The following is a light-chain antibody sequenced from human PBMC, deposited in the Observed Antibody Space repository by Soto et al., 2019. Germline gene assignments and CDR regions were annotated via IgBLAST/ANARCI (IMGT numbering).Light chain of an antibody. CDR3: HHYNNWPRT. V-gene: IGKV3-15*01. J-gene: IGKJ1*01. CDR2: GAS. Sequence: EIVMTQSPASLSVSPGERATLSCGASQNVNSNLAWYQQKPGQAPRFLIYGASTRATGIPARFSGSGSGTEFTLTISSLQSEDFAVYYCHHYNNWPRTFGQGTKV. CDR1: QNVNSN.